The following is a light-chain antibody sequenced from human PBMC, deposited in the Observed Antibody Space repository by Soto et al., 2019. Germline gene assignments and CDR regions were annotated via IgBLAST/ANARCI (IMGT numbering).Light chain of an antibody. CDR1: GSDVGGYNY. CDR3: SSYAGSNFWV. Sequence: QSALTQPPSASGSPGQSVTISCTGTGSDVGGYNYVSWYQQHPGKAPKLIIYEVSQRPSGVPDRFSGSKSGNTASLTVSGLQAEDEADYYCSSYAGSNFWVFGGGTMLTVL. CDR2: EVS. V-gene: IGLV2-8*01. J-gene: IGLJ3*02.